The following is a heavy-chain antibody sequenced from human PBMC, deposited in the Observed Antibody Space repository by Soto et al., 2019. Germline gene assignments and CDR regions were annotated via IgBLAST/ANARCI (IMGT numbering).Heavy chain of an antibody. CDR1: GYTFTGYY. V-gene: IGHV1-2*02. CDR3: AREENHCSSISCQSEGYFDY. Sequence: ASVKVSCKASGYTFTGYYMHWVRQAPGQGLEWMGWINPNSGGTNYAQKFQGRVTMTRDTSISTAYMELSRLRSDDTAVYYCAREENHCSSISCQSEGYFDYWGQGTLVTVSS. CDR2: INPNSGGT. J-gene: IGHJ4*02. D-gene: IGHD2-2*01.